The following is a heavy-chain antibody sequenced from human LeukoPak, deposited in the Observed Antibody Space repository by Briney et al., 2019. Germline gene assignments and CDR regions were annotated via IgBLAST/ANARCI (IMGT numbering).Heavy chain of an antibody. J-gene: IGHJ4*02. Sequence: SGGSLRLSCAASGFTVSSNYMSWVRQAPGKGLEWVSVIYSGGSTYYADSVKGRFTISRHNSKNTLYLQMNSLRAEDTAVYYCARGSGEDSSGYYYFDYWGQGTLVTVSS. V-gene: IGHV3-53*04. CDR3: ARGSGEDSSGYYYFDY. CDR2: IYSGGST. CDR1: GFTVSSNY. D-gene: IGHD3-22*01.